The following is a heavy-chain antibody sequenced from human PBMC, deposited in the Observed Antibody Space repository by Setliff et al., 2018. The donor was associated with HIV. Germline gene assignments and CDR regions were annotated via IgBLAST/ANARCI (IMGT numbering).Heavy chain of an antibody. V-gene: IGHV4-59*01. J-gene: IGHJ5*02. Sequence: SETLSLTCTVSGGSISSYYWSWFRQPPGKGLEWIGYIYYSGSTNYNPSLKSRVTILVDTSKNQFSLKLSSVTAADTAVCYCARDIRGSNNWFDPWGQGTLVTVSS. CDR2: IYYSGST. D-gene: IGHD3-16*01. CDR1: GGSISSYY. CDR3: ARDIRGSNNWFDP.